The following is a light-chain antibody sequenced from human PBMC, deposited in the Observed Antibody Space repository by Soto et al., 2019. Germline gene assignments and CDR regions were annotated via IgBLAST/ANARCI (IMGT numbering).Light chain of an antibody. CDR1: SSDVGGYNY. V-gene: IGLV2-14*01. Sequence: QSALTQPASVSGSPGQSITISCTGTSSDVGGYNYVSWYQQHPGKAPKLMISEVSNRPSGVSNRFSGSKSGNTASLTISGLQAEDEADYYCSSYTSSTTLPVVFGGGTKVTVL. J-gene: IGLJ2*01. CDR2: EVS. CDR3: SSYTSSTTLPVV.